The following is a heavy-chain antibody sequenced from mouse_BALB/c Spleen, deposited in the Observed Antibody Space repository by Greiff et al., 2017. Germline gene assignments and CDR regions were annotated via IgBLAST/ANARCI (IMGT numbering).Heavy chain of an antibody. D-gene: IGHD1-1*01. CDR1: GFSLTSYD. Sequence: VKLQESGPGLVAPSQSLSITCTVSGFSLTSYDISWIRQPPGKGLEWLGVIWTGGGTNYNSAFMSRLSISKDNSKSQVFLKMNSLQTDDTAIYYCVRESYYGSSFDYWGQGTTLTVSS. V-gene: IGHV2-9-2*01. CDR2: IWTGGGT. CDR3: VRESYYGSSFDY. J-gene: IGHJ2*01.